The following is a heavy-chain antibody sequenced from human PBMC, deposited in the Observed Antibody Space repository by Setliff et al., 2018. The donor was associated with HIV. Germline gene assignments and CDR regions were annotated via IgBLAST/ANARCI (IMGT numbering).Heavy chain of an antibody. CDR2: IYYSGSA. V-gene: IGHV4-39*01. D-gene: IGHD3-3*01. J-gene: IGHJ4*02. CDR3: ASQVTGYHDFWSGYLGYFDY. Sequence: KASETLSLTCTVSGGSISGNIYFWGWIRQPPGKGLEWIGSIYYSGSAYYNSSLRSRLTISVDTSKNQFSLKLKSVTAADTAVYYCASQVTGYHDFWSGYLGYFDYWGQGLLVTVSS. CDR1: GGSISGNIYF.